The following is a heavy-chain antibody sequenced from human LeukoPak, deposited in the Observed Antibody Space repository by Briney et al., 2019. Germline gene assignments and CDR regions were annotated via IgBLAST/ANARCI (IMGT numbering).Heavy chain of an antibody. CDR2: IIPIFGTA. Sequence: SVKVSCKASGGTFSSYAISWARQAPGQGLEWMGGIIPIFGTANYAQKFQGRVTITADESTSTAYMELSSLRSEDTAVYYCASGSGGYSGYAPAYWGQGTLVTVSS. V-gene: IGHV1-69*01. J-gene: IGHJ4*02. CDR1: GGTFSSYA. CDR3: ASGSGGYSGYAPAY. D-gene: IGHD5-12*01.